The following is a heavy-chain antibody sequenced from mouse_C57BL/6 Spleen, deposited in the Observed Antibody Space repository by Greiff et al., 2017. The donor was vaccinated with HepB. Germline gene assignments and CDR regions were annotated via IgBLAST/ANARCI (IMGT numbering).Heavy chain of an antibody. V-gene: IGHV5-6*01. J-gene: IGHJ3*01. CDR2: ISSGGSYT. D-gene: IGHD4-1*01. CDR3: ARQNCAY. CDR1: GFTFSSYG. Sequence: EVMLVESGGDLVKPGGSLKLSCAASGFTFSSYGMSWVRQTPDKRLEWVATISSGGSYTYYPDSVKGRFTISRDNAKNTLDLQMSCLKSEDTAMYYCARQNCAYWGQGTLVTVSA.